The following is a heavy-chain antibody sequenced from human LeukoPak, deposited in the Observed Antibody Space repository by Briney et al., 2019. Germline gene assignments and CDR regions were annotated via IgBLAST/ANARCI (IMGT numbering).Heavy chain of an antibody. D-gene: IGHD5-24*01. CDR1: GGSLSGYY. V-gene: IGHV4-34*01. CDR3: ARGGYNSVFDY. Sequence: SETLSLTCAVYGGSLSGYYWSWIRQPPGKGLEWIGEINHSGSTNYNPSLKSRVTMSVDTSKNQFSLKLSSVTAADTAVYYCARGGYNSVFDYWGQGTLVTVSS. J-gene: IGHJ4*02. CDR2: INHSGST.